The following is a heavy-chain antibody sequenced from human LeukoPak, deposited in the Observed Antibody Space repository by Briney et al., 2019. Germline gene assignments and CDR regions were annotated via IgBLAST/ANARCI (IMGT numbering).Heavy chain of an antibody. D-gene: IGHD6-13*01. CDR2: IYYSGST. Sequence: SETLSLTCTVSGGSISSGSYYWGWIRQPPGKGLEWIGSIYYSGSTNYNPSLKSRVTISVDTSKDQFSLKLSSVTAADTALYYCAKDTAAAPARWFDPWGQGTLVTVSS. CDR1: GGSISSGSYY. J-gene: IGHJ5*02. V-gene: IGHV4-39*07. CDR3: AKDTAAAPARWFDP.